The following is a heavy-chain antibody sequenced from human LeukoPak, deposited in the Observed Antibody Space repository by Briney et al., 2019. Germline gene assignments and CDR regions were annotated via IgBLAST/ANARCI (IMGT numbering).Heavy chain of an antibody. CDR2: TYYRSKWYN. CDR3: AKENDFWSGPEG. V-gene: IGHV6-1*01. Sequence: SQTLSLTCAISGDSVSSNSAAWNWIRQSPSRGLEWLGRTYYRSKWYNDYALSMKSRITINPDTSKNQFSLQLNSVTPEDTAVYYCAKENDFWSGPEGWGQGTLVTVSS. J-gene: IGHJ4*02. D-gene: IGHD3-3*01. CDR1: GDSVSSNSAA.